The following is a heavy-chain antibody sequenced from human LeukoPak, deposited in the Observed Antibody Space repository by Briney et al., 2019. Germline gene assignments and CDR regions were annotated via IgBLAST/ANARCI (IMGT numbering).Heavy chain of an antibody. CDR1: GFTFSSYA. D-gene: IGHD3-3*01. Sequence: GGSLRLSCAASGFTFSSYAMHWVRQAPGKGLEWVAVISYDGSNKYYADSVKGRFTISRDNSKNTLYLQMNSLRAEDTAVYYCASEIIFGSFDYWGQGTLVTVSS. V-gene: IGHV3-30*04. J-gene: IGHJ4*02. CDR2: ISYDGSNK. CDR3: ASEIIFGSFDY.